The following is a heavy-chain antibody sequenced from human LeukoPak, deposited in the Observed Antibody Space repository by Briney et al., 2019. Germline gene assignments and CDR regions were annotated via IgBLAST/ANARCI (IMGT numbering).Heavy chain of an antibody. Sequence: GGPLRLSCKAFGFTFINYWWHWFGQPPGKGLGWVSRINTDGSYTSCADSVEGRFTISRDNAKNTLYLQMNSLRAEDTAVYYCVRDLSGPIDYWGQGTLVTVSS. CDR3: VRDLSGPIDY. J-gene: IGHJ4*02. V-gene: IGHV3-74*01. D-gene: IGHD3-9*01. CDR2: INTDGSYT. CDR1: GFTFINYW.